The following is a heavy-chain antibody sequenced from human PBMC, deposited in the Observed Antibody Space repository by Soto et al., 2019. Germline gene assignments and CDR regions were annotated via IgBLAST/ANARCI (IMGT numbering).Heavy chain of an antibody. J-gene: IGHJ6*03. Sequence: GASVKVSCKASGYTFTSYAMHWVRQAPGQRLEWMGWINAGNGNTKYSQKFQGRVTITRDTFASTAYMELSSLRSEDTAVYYCARDNKGCSSTSCYAGGYYYYYMDVWGKGTTVTVSS. CDR2: INAGNGNT. V-gene: IGHV1-3*01. CDR3: ARDNKGCSSTSCYAGGYYYYYMDV. CDR1: GYTFTSYA. D-gene: IGHD2-2*01.